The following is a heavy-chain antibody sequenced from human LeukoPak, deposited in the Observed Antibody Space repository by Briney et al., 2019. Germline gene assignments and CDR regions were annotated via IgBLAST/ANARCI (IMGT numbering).Heavy chain of an antibody. CDR1: GFTFSSYG. V-gene: IGHV3-23*01. Sequence: GGTLRLSCAASGFTFSSYGMSWVRQAPGKGLEWVSAISGSGGSTYYADSVKGRFTISRDNSKNTLYLQMNSLRPEDTALYYCVRDAGYSGYMINDIWGQGTMVTVSS. J-gene: IGHJ3*02. D-gene: IGHD5-12*01. CDR3: VRDAGYSGYMINDI. CDR2: ISGSGGST.